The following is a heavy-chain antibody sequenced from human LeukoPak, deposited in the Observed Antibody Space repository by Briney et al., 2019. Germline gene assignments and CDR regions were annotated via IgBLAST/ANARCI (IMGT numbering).Heavy chain of an antibody. D-gene: IGHD3-3*01. CDR3: AREWSGYYSFDY. CDR1: GFIFSDYY. Sequence: GGSLRLSCAASGFIFSDYYMSWIRQAPGKGLEWVSYISSSGSTIYYADSVKGRFTISRDNAKNSLYLQMSSLRAEDTAVYYCAREWSGYYSFDYWGQGTLVTVSS. V-gene: IGHV3-11*04. J-gene: IGHJ4*02. CDR2: ISSSGSTI.